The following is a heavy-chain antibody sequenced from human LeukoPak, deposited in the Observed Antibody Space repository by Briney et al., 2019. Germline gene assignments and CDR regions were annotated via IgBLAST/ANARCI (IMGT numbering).Heavy chain of an antibody. CDR3: ARGGSGGTGDWFDP. J-gene: IGHJ5*02. V-gene: IGHV1-46*01. D-gene: IGHD3-10*01. Sequence: ASVKVSCKASGYSFTSDNVPWVRQAPGQGLEWMGIINPSGGSTSYAQKFQGRVTMRRDTSTSTVYMELTSLRSEDTAVYYCARGGSGGTGDWFDPWGQGTLVTVSS. CDR2: INPSGGST. CDR1: GYSFTSDN.